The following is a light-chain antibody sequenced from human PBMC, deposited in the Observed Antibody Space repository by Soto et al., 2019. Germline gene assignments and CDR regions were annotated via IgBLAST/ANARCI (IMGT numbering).Light chain of an antibody. CDR2: DAS. Sequence: DIQMTQSPSTLSASVGDRVTITCRASQSLSGLLAWYQQKPGKAPKLLIYDASSLESGVPSRFSGSGSGTEFTLTISSLQPDDCASYYCQQYRSPPYTFGQGTKLEIK. CDR3: QQYRSPPYT. V-gene: IGKV1-5*01. CDR1: QSLSGL. J-gene: IGKJ2*01.